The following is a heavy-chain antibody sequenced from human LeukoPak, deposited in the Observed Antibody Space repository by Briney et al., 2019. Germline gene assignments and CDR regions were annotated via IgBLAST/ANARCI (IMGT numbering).Heavy chain of an antibody. CDR3: GRGMRDFYGLDY. J-gene: IGHJ4*02. D-gene: IGHD2/OR15-2a*01. V-gene: IGHV3-23*01. CDR1: GFTFSSYG. CDR2: ISGSGGST. Sequence: GGSLRLSCAASGFTFSSYGMSWVRQAPGKGLEWVSGISGSGGSTYYADSVRGRFTISRDNAKNTLYLQMNRLTVEDTAVYYCGRGMRDFYGLDYWGQGFLVTVSS.